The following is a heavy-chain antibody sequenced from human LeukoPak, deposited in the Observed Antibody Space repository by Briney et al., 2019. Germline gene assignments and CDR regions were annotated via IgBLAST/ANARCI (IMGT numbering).Heavy chain of an antibody. Sequence: AGGSLRLSCAASAFTFRNYAMSWVRQAPGKGLEWVSTISGNGGRTYDADSVRGRFTISRDNSKNTLYLQMNSLRAEDTAVYYCVATRVCGGVLLRPNCLYFENWGQGTLVSVSS. CDR3: VATRVCGGVLLRPNCLYFEN. CDR2: ISGNGGRT. D-gene: IGHD3-10*01. CDR1: AFTFRNYA. J-gene: IGHJ4*02. V-gene: IGHV3-23*01.